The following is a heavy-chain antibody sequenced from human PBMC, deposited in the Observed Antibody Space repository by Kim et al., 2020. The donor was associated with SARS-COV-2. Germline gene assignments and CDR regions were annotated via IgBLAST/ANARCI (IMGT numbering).Heavy chain of an antibody. CDR1: GFTFSSYS. CDR2: ISSSSSYI. CDR3: ARDDISGTVSVEPHAFDI. J-gene: IGHJ3*02. D-gene: IGHD3-10*01. V-gene: IGHV3-21*01. Sequence: GGSLRLSCAASGFTFSSYSMNWVRQAPGKGLEWVSSISSSSSYIYYADSVKGRFTISRDNAKNSLYLQMNSLRAEDTAVYYCARDDISGTVSVEPHAFDIWGQGTMVTVSS.